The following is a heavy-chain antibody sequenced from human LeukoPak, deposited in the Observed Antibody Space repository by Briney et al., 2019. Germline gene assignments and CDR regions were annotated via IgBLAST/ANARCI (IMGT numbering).Heavy chain of an antibody. CDR1: GFTFGSYW. Sequence: PGGSLRLSCAASGFTFGSYWMTWVRQAPGRGLEWVANIKEDESEKYYVDSVRGRFTISRDNAKSSLYLQMNSLRAEDTAVYYRARCNYYDSSRHPTSFENWGQGTLVTVSS. J-gene: IGHJ4*02. D-gene: IGHD3-22*01. V-gene: IGHV3-7*01. CDR2: IKEDESEK. CDR3: ARCNYYDSSRHPTSFEN.